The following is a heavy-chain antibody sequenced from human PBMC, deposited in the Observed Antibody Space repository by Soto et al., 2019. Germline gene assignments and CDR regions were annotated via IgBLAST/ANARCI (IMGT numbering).Heavy chain of an antibody. D-gene: IGHD3-22*01. CDR3: VRDSSGSY. V-gene: IGHV3-74*01. Sequence: EVQLVESGGGFVQPGGSLRLSCAASGFTFSDYWMYWVRQVPGKGLVWVSLISSDGGIKIYADSVKGRFTISRDNAQNTLHLEMNSLRAEDTAVYYCVRDSSGSYWGQGTLVTVSS. CDR1: GFTFSDYW. J-gene: IGHJ4*02. CDR2: ISSDGGIK.